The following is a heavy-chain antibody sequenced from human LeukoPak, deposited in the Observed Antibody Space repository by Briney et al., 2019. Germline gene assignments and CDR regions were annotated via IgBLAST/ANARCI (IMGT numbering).Heavy chain of an antibody. CDR1: GYSISSGYY. CDR3: ARVLAYYDSSGYYQSS. CDR2: IYDSGST. Sequence: SETLSLTCTVSGYSISSGYYWGWIRQPPGKGLEWIGSIYDSGSTYYNPSLKSRVTISVDTSKNQFSLKLSSVTATDTAVYYCARVLAYYDSSGYYQSSWGQGTLVTVSS. D-gene: IGHD3-22*01. J-gene: IGHJ5*02. V-gene: IGHV4-38-2*02.